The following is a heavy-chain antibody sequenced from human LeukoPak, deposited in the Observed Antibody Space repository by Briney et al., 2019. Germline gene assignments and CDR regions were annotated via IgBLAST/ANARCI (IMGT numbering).Heavy chain of an antibody. CDR1: GGSISSYY. Sequence: SETLSLTCTVSGGSISSYYWSWIRQPPGKGLEWIGYIYYSGSTNYNPSLKSRVTISVDTSKNQFSLKLSSVTAADTAVYYCARSLIGAMVSWGQGTLVTVSS. J-gene: IGHJ4*02. D-gene: IGHD5-18*01. CDR2: IYYSGST. CDR3: ARSLIGAMVS. V-gene: IGHV4-59*01.